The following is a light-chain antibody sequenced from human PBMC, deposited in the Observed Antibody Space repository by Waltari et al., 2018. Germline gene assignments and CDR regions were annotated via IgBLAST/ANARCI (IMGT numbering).Light chain of an antibody. CDR3: QHRDNWPLT. J-gene: IGKJ4*01. V-gene: IGKV3-11*01. CDR1: QSISRY. CDR2: DAS. Sequence: EIVLTQSPGTLSLSPGERATLSCRASQSISRYLVWYQQKHGQAPRLLIYDASNRVTSTPARFSGSGSGTDFTLTISNLEPEDFAVYYCQHRDNWPLTFGGGTKVEI.